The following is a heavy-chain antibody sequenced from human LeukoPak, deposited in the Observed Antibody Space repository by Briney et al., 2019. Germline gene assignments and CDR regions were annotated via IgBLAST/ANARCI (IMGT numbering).Heavy chain of an antibody. CDR1: GGSLSSYY. CDR2: IYYSGST. J-gene: IGHJ4*02. D-gene: IGHD4-17*01. CDR3: AKSVTPYYFDY. V-gene: IGHV4-59*01. Sequence: SETLSLTCTVSGGSLSSYYWSWIRQPPGKGLEWIGYIYYSGSTNYNPSLKSRVTISVDTSKNQFSLKLSSVTAADTAVYYCAKSVTPYYFDYWGQGTLVTVSS.